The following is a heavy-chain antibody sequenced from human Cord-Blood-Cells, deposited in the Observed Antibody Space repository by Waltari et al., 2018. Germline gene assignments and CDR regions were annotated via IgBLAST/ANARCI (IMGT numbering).Heavy chain of an antibody. J-gene: IGHJ3*02. Sequence: QVQLQASGPGLVKPSETLSLTCTVSGGSISSYYWSWIRQPAGKGLEWLGRIYTSGSTKYNPSLKSRVTMSVDTSKNQFSLKLSSVTAADTAVYYCARFRQDFWSGYDAFDIWGQGTMVTVSS. CDR1: GGSISSYY. V-gene: IGHV4-4*07. CDR2: IYTSGST. CDR3: ARFRQDFWSGYDAFDI. D-gene: IGHD3-3*01.